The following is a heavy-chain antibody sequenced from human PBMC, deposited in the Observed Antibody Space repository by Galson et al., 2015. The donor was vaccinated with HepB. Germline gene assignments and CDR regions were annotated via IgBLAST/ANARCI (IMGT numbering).Heavy chain of an antibody. D-gene: IGHD6-25*01. CDR3: AGRKYSTGIDY. V-gene: IGHV4-31*03. CDR2: IYYSGST. J-gene: IGHJ4*02. Sequence: QVQLQESGPGLVKPSQTLSPTCTVSGGSISSGGYYWSWIRQLPGKGLEWIGYIYYSGSTYYNPSLKSRITISIDTSKSQFSLKLRSVTAADPAVYYCAGRKYSTGIDYWGQGTLVSVSS. CDR1: GGSISSGGYY.